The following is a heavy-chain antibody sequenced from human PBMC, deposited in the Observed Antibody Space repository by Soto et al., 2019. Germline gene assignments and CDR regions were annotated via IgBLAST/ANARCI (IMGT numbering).Heavy chain of an antibody. CDR2: INHSGST. Sequence: LSLTCAVYGGSFSGYYWSWIRQPPGKGLEWIGEINHSGSTNYNPSLKSRVTISVDTSKNQFSLKLSSVTAADTAVYYCALTLNAFDIWGQGTMVTVSS. J-gene: IGHJ3*02. CDR1: GGSFSGYY. D-gene: IGHD3-9*01. CDR3: ALTLNAFDI. V-gene: IGHV4-34*01.